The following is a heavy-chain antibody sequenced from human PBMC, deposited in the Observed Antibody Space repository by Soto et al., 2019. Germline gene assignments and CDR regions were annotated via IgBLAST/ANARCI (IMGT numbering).Heavy chain of an antibody. CDR1: CGSIISGDYY. D-gene: IGHD3-3*01. CDR3: ARDRGITIFSQFYGMDV. J-gene: IGHJ6*02. CDR2: IYCSGST. V-gene: IGHV4-30-4*01. Sequence: SETLSLTSTGSCGSIISGDYYWSWIRQPPGKGLEWIGYIYCSGSTYYNPSLKSRVTISVDTSKNQFSLKLSSVTAADTAVYYCARDRGITIFSQFYGMDVWGQGTTVTVSS.